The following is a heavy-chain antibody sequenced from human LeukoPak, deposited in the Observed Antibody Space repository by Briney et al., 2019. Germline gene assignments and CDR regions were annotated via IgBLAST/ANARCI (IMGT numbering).Heavy chain of an antibody. V-gene: IGHV1-2*02. Sequence: XXMXWVRQAPGQGLEWMGWINPNSGGTNYAQKFQGRVTMTRDTSISTAYMELSRLRSDDTAVYYCAREDGDNFDYWGQGTLVTVSS. D-gene: IGHD2-21*02. CDR2: INPNSGGT. CDR1: XX. CDR3: AREDGDNFDY. J-gene: IGHJ4*02.